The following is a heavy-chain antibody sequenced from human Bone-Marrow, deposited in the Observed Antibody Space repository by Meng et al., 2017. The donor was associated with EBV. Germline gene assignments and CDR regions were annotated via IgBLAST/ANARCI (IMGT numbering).Heavy chain of an antibody. CDR3: ACGRPVAEPFDY. D-gene: IGHD6-19*01. J-gene: IGHJ4*02. CDR1: GYTFTSYY. V-gene: IGHV1-46*01. Sequence: QVQLVQSGAEVKKPXXSVKVSCKASGYTFTSYYMHWVRQAPGQGLEWMGIINPSGGSTSYAQKFQGRVTMTRDTSTSTVYMELSSLRSEDTAVYYCACGRPVAEPFDYWGQGTLVTVST. CDR2: INPSGGST.